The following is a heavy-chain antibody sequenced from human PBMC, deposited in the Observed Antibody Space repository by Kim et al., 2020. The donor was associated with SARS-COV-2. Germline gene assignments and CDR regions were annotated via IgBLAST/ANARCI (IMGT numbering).Heavy chain of an antibody. J-gene: IGHJ6*02. CDR1: GFTFSSYA. CDR3: AGTQGSSSLYYYYGMDV. V-gene: IGHV3-30-3*01. CDR2: ISYDGNNK. D-gene: IGHD6-6*01. Sequence: GGSLRLSCGVSGFTFSSYAMHWVRQAPGKGLEWVAGISYDGNNKYYADSVKGRFTISRDNSKNTLYLQMNRLRAEDTAVYYCAGTQGSSSLYYYYGMDVWGQGTTVTVSS.